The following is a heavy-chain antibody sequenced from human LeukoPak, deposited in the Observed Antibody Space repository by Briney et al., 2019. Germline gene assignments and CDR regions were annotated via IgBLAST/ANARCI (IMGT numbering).Heavy chain of an antibody. CDR2: IYYSGST. CDR3: ARPRLLFGSGPILV. Sequence: SETLSLTCTVSGGSISSGSYYWSWIRQPPGKGLEWIGYIYYSGSTNYNPSLKSRVTISVDTSKNQFSLKLRSVTAADTAVYYCARPRLLFGSGPILVWGQGTLVTVSS. V-gene: IGHV4-61*01. CDR1: GGSISSGSYY. D-gene: IGHD3-10*01. J-gene: IGHJ4*02.